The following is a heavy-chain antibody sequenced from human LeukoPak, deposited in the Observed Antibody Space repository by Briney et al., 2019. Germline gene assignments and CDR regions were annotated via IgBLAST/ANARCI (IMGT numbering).Heavy chain of an antibody. CDR1: GFTVSRNY. V-gene: IGHV3-66*01. D-gene: IGHD6-6*01. CDR2: IYSGGRT. CDR3: ARDKGTSYLSSFDY. J-gene: IGHJ4*02. Sequence: GGSLRLSCAASGFTVSRNYMSWVRQAPGKGLEWVSVIYSGGRTYYADSVKGRFTISRDNSKNTLYLQMNRLRAEDTAVYYCARDKGTSYLSSFDYWGRGTLVTVSS.